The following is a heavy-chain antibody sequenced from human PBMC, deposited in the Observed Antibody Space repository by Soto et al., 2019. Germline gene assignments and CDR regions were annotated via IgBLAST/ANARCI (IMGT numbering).Heavy chain of an antibody. CDR2: ISWNSGSM. Sequence: ESGGGLVQPGRSLRLSCAASGFTFDDYAMHWVRQAPGKGLEWVSGISWNSGSMGYADSVKGRFTISRDNAKNSLYLQMNSLRAEDTALYYCAKDRGLVLSFYFDYWGQGTLVTVSS. D-gene: IGHD6-19*01. V-gene: IGHV3-9*01. CDR1: GFTFDDYA. J-gene: IGHJ4*02. CDR3: AKDRGLVLSFYFDY.